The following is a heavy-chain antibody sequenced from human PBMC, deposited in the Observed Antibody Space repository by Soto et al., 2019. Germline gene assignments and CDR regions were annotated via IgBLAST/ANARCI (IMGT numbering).Heavy chain of an antibody. J-gene: IGHJ6*02. CDR2: ISDDGSNE. CDR1: GFTFNRFG. CDR3: ARDRSAYDSGSGPLVYGMDV. D-gene: IGHD3-3*01. V-gene: IGHV3-33*01. Sequence: QVQLVESGGGVVQPDRSLRLSCAASGFTFNRFGIHWVRQAPGKGLEWVAVISDDGSNEYYADSVKGRFTISRDNSKDTLHLQMSSLRAEDTAVYYCARDRSAYDSGSGPLVYGMDVWGQGTTVTVSS.